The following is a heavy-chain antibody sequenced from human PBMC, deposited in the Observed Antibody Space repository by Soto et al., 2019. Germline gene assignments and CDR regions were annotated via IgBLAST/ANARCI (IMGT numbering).Heavy chain of an antibody. CDR1: GVSLSTSGEG. CDR3: AHRQRTVVVGAPFDL. Sequence: QITLRESGPPLVQPTQTLTLTCTLSGVSLSTSGEGVGWIRQPPGKALEWLALIYWDDDKRFSPSLKSRLAITRAISKNQVVMTMTDMAPEDTAIYYCAHRQRTVVVGAPFDLWGQGSQVTVSS. D-gene: IGHD2-15*01. V-gene: IGHV2-5*02. CDR2: IYWDDDK. J-gene: IGHJ4*02.